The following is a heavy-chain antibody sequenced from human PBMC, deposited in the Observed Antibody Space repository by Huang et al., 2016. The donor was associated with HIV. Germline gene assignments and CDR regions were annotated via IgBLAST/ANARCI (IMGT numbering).Heavy chain of an antibody. D-gene: IGHD2-15*01. Sequence: QVQLVPSGAEVKKPGASVKVSCKASGYTFSNYDINWVRQAPGKGLEWMGWMNPNSGNTGYARKFQGRGTMTRSTSISTAYMELSRLRFEDTAVYYCATLPPVNYGRSGGRVRDYWGQGSLVTVSS. CDR2: MNPNSGNT. CDR1: GYTFSNYD. J-gene: IGHJ4*02. V-gene: IGHV1-8*01. CDR3: ATLPPVNYGRSGGRVRDY.